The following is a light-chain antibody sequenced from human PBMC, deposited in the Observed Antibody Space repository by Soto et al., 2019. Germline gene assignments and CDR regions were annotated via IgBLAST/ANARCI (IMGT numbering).Light chain of an antibody. Sequence: QSALTQPASVSGSPAQSITISCTGTSSDVGGYNYVSWYQQHPGKAPKLMIYEVSNRPSGVSNRFSGSKSGNTASLTISGLQAEDEADYYCSSYTSSSPVVFGGGTKVTVL. CDR3: SSYTSSSPVV. J-gene: IGLJ2*01. CDR2: EVS. CDR1: SSDVGGYNY. V-gene: IGLV2-14*01.